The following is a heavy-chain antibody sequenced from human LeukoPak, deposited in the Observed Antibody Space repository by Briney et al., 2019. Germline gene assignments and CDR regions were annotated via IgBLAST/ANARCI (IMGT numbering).Heavy chain of an antibody. CDR1: GFTFSSYA. J-gene: IGHJ4*02. V-gene: IGHV3-23*01. CDR3: ARVPAGFHYDSSGT. CDR2: ISGSGDST. Sequence: GGSLRLSCAASGFTFSSYAMSWVRQAPGKGLEWVSAISGSGDSTYYADSVKGRFTISRDNSKNTLYLQMNSLRAEDTAVYYCARVPAGFHYDSSGTWGQGTLVTVSS. D-gene: IGHD3-22*01.